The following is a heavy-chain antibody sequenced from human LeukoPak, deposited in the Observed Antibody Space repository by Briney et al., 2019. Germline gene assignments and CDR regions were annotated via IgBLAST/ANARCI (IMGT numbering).Heavy chain of an antibody. J-gene: IGHJ4*02. CDR1: GYSFRDYW. Sequence: GESLKISCKGFGYSFRDYWIGWVRQMPGKGLEWMGIIYPGDSDTRYSPSFQGQVTISADKPISTAYLQWSSLKASDTAMYYCARQYDILTVDYWGQGTLVTVSS. CDR2: IYPGDSDT. CDR3: ARQYDILTVDY. D-gene: IGHD3-9*01. V-gene: IGHV5-51*01.